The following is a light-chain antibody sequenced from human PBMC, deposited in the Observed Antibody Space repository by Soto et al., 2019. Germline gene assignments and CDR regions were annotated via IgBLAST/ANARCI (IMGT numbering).Light chain of an antibody. CDR2: DAS. V-gene: IGKV3-11*01. CDR1: QSVHSS. J-gene: IGKJ1*01. Sequence: EIVLTQSPATLSLSPGERATLSCRASQSVHSSLAWFQQKPGQAPRLLIYDASNRATGIPARFSGSGSGTDFTLTISSLEPEDFAVYYCQQRSNWPWTFGQGTKVEIK. CDR3: QQRSNWPWT.